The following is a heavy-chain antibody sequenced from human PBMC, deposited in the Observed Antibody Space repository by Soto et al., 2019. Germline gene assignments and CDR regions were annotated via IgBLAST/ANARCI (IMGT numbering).Heavy chain of an antibody. J-gene: IGHJ5*02. CDR3: ARGRGGHCAGGKCNRWLDP. CDR2: STSNTGDT. Sequence: ASVKVSCKASGYTFTSYNINWVRQAPGQGLEWVAGSTSNTGDTVYAQKFQGRVTLTRDTSISTAYMELSSPRYDDTAVYYCARGRGGHCAGGKCNRWLDPWGQGTLVTVSS. D-gene: IGHD2-21*01. CDR1: GYTFTSYN. V-gene: IGHV1-8*01.